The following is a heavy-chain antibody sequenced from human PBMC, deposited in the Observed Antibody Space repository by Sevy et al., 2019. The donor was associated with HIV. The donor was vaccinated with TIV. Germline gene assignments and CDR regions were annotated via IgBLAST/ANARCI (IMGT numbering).Heavy chain of an antibody. J-gene: IGHJ3*02. CDR1: EFTVNTHY. D-gene: IGHD6-6*01. CDR2: IYSGGSA. CDR3: ASDTTIAAFDAFDI. V-gene: IGHV3-53*01. Sequence: GGSLRLSCAASEFTVNTHYMSWVRQAPGKGLEWVSVIYSGGSAYYADSVKGRFTISRDNSKNTLYLQMNTLRAEDTAMYYCASDTTIAAFDAFDIWGQGTMVTVSS.